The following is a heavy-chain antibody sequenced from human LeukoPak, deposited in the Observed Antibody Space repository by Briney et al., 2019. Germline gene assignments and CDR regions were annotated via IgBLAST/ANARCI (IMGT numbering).Heavy chain of an antibody. CDR2: IYYSGST. CDR3: ARGGLRSGWYTLWGMDV. V-gene: IGHV4-59*01. J-gene: IGHJ6*04. D-gene: IGHD6-13*01. CDR1: GGSISSYY. Sequence: SETLSLTCTVSGGSISSYYWSWIRQPPGKGLEWIGYIYYSGSTNYNPSLKSRVTISVDTSKNQFSLKLSSVTAADTAVYYCARGGLRSGWYTLWGMDVWGKGTTVTVSS.